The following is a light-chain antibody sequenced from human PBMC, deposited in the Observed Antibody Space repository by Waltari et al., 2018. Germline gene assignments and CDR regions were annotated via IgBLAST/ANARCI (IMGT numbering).Light chain of an antibody. Sequence: DIQMTQSPSFLSASVGDTVTITCRSCQSISSYLNLYQHKSGKAPKLLIYAASSLQSGVPSSFSVSGSGTDFSLTITSLQTEDFATYYCQQTYKTPITSSQGTRLDIK. V-gene: IGKV1-39*01. CDR3: QQTYKTPIT. CDR2: AAS. J-gene: IGKJ5*01. CDR1: QSISSY.